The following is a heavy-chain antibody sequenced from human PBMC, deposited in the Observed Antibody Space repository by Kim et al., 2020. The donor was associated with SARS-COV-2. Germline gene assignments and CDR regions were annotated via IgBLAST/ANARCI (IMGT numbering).Heavy chain of an antibody. V-gene: IGHV4-4*07. Sequence: SETLSLTCTVSGGSISSYYWSWIRQPAGKGLEWIGRIYTSGSTNYNPSLKSRVTMSVDTSKNQFSLKLSSVTAADTAVYYCARDTRYGLQSWVDYYYGMDVWGQGTTVTVSS. CDR1: GGSISSYY. D-gene: IGHD4-4*01. J-gene: IGHJ6*02. CDR3: ARDTRYGLQSWVDYYYGMDV. CDR2: IYTSGST.